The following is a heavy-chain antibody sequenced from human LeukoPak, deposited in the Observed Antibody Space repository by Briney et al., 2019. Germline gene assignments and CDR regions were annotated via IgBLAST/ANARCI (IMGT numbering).Heavy chain of an antibody. CDR3: AREYTAMVKGGFDP. CDR1: GGSISSYY. D-gene: IGHD5-18*01. V-gene: IGHV4-59*01. CDR2: IYYSGST. J-gene: IGHJ5*02. Sequence: SETLSLTCTVSGGSISSYYWSWIRQPPGKGLEWIGCIYYSGSTNYNPSLKSRVTISVDTSKNQFSLKLSSVTAADTAVYYCAREYTAMVKGGFDPWGQGTLVTVSS.